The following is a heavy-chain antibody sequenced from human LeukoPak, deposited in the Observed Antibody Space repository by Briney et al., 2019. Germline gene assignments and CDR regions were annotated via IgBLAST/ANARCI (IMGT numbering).Heavy chain of an antibody. CDR2: IFPRDSDT. V-gene: IGHV5-51*01. D-gene: IGHD5-18*01. Sequence: GESLKISCKGSGYSFANYWIGWVSQMPGKGLEGLGIIFPRDSDTRYSPSFKGQVTISADKSINPAFLQWHSLSASDSAIYYCAPPQYGTSLVGFDSWGQGTLVTVSS. CDR3: APPQYGTSLVGFDS. J-gene: IGHJ4*02. CDR1: GYSFANYW.